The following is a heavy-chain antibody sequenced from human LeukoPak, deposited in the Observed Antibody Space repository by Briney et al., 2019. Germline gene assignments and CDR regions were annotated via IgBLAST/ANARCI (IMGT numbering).Heavy chain of an antibody. CDR3: AEVRHYYDSSGYYL. CDR2: ISGSGGST. J-gene: IGHJ4*02. D-gene: IGHD3-22*01. CDR1: GFTFSSYA. V-gene: IGHV3-23*01. Sequence: GGSLRLSCAASGFTFSSYAMSWVRQAPGKGLEWVSAISGSGGSTYYADSVKGRFTISRDNSKNTLYLQMNSLRAEDTAVYYCAEVRHYYDSSGYYLWGQGTLVTVSS.